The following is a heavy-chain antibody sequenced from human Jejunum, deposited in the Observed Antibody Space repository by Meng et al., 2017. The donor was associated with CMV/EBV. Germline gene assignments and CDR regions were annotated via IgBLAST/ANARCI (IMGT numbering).Heavy chain of an antibody. CDR1: GGSISSGDYY. V-gene: IGHV4-30-4*01. J-gene: IGHJ5*02. CDR2: IYYSGST. CDR3: ARGQRSYSGSYPEWFDP. Sequence: QWQVQESGPGLVKPSQTLSLTCTVSGGSISSGDYYWSWIRQPPGKGLEWIGCIYYSGSTYYNPSLKGRVTISVDTSKNQFSLNLSSVTAADTAVYYCARGQRSYSGSYPEWFDPWGQGTLVTVSS. D-gene: IGHD1-26*01.